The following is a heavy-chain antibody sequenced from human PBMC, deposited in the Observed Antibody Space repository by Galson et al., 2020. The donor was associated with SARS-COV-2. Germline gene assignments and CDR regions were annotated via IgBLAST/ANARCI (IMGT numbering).Heavy chain of an antibody. CDR3: AKRHRDSSGFDY. V-gene: IGHV3-23*01. CDR2: ISGTGSTT. CDR1: GFTFSSYA. Sequence: GGSLRLSCAASGFTFSSYAMSWVRQAPGKGLEWVSGISGTGSTTYYAGSVKGRFTISRDNSKNTLYLQVNSLRAEDTAVYYCAKRHRDSSGFDYWGQGTLVTVSS. D-gene: IGHD3-22*01. J-gene: IGHJ4*02.